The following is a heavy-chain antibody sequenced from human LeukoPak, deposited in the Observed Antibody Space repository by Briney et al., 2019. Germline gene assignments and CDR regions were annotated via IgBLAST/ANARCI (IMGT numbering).Heavy chain of an antibody. CDR3: TTLGYHLDS. Sequence: GGSLRLSCAASGFDFGAYEMNWVRQAPGKGLEWVAYFAGSDTTKYFADSVRGRFTISRDNAKKSLYLQMNSLRAEDTALYYCTTLGYHLDSWGQGTLVTVSS. CDR1: GFDFGAYE. CDR2: FAGSDTTK. D-gene: IGHD3-22*01. V-gene: IGHV3-48*03. J-gene: IGHJ4*02.